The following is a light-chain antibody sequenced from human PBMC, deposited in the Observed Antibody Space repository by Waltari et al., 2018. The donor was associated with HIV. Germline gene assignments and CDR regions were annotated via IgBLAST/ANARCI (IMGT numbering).Light chain of an antibody. Sequence: TQMTHSPSLVSAPVGARVPITCRASQDISSWSVWYQQKPGKAPKLLNFAASTLLSGVPSRFSGSGSGTDVTRTISSLQPEDSATYFCQQADTFPWTFGQETKVEIK. V-gene: IGKV1-12*01. CDR1: QDISSW. CDR2: AAS. J-gene: IGKJ1*01. CDR3: QQADTFPWT.